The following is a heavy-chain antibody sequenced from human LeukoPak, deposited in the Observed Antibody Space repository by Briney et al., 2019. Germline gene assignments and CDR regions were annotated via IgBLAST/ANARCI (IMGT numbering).Heavy chain of an antibody. V-gene: IGHV1-46*01. J-gene: IGHJ4*02. CDR3: ARDQNCSRGSCYPDY. CDR2: INPSGGST. D-gene: IGHD2-15*01. Sequence: ASVKVSCKASGYTFTSYYMHWVRQAPGQGLEGMGIINPSGGSTSYAQKFQGRVTMTRDTSTSTVYMELSSLRSEDTAVYYCARDQNCSRGSCYPDYWGQGTLVTVSS. CDR1: GYTFTSYY.